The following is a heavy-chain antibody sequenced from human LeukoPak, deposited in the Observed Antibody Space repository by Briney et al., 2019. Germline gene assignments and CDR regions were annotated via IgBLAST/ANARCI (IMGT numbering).Heavy chain of an antibody. J-gene: IGHJ6*02. D-gene: IGHD6-13*01. CDR2: MNPNSGNT. V-gene: IGHV1-8*01. Sequence: ASVKVSCKASGYTFTSYDINWVRQATGQGLEWMGWMNPNSGNTGYAQKFQGKVTMTRNTSISTAYMELSSLRSEDTAVYYCASTTAAAGTYYYYYGMDVWGQGTTVTVSS. CDR3: ASTTAAAGTYYYYYGMDV. CDR1: GYTFTSYD.